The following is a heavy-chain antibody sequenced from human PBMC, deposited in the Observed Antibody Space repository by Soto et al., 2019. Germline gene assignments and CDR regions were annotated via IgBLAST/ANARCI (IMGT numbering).Heavy chain of an antibody. D-gene: IGHD2-8*01. CDR1: GAAISSGNYY. CDR3: ARGTNLDYFDS. J-gene: IGHJ4*02. CDR2: ISYSGSA. Sequence: LSLTCTVSGAAISSGNYYWNWIRQHPGKGLEWIGYISYSGSAYYNPSLKSRVTISGDTSKSHFSLKLSSVTAADTAVYYCARGTNLDYFDSWGQGTLVTVSS. V-gene: IGHV4-31*03.